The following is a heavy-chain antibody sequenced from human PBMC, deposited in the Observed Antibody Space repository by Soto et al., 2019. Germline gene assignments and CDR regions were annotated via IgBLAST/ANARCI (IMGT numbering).Heavy chain of an antibody. J-gene: IGHJ4*02. D-gene: IGHD6-19*01. CDR1: GFTFGSYA. V-gene: IGHV3-30-3*01. Sequence: GGSLRLSCAASGFTFGSYAMHWVRQAPGKGLEWVAVISYDGSNKYYADSVKGRFTISRDNSKNTLYLQMNGLRAEDTAVYYCARDRRQWLVRTPRWGQGTLVTVSS. CDR2: ISYDGSNK. CDR3: ARDRRQWLVRTPR.